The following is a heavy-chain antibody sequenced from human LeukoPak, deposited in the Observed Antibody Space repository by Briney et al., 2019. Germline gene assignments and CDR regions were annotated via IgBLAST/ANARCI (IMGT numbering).Heavy chain of an antibody. CDR2: IYYSGST. Sequence: PSETLSLTCTVSGGSIRSSIYYWGWIRQPPGKGLEWIGSIYYSGSTYYNPSLKSRVTISVDTSKNQFSLKLSSVTAADTAVYYCARPEGGSLAAAFGYWGQGTLVTVSS. CDR3: ARPEGGSLAAAFGY. J-gene: IGHJ4*02. D-gene: IGHD6-13*01. V-gene: IGHV4-39*01. CDR1: GGSIRSSIYY.